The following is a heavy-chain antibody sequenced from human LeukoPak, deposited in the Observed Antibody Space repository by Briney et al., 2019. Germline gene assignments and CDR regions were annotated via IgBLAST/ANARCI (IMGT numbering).Heavy chain of an antibody. CDR2: TSAGGDIT. D-gene: IGHD3-3*01. V-gene: IGHV3-23*01. CDR3: ARDSITIFGVINF. J-gene: IGHJ4*02. Sequence: GGSLRLSCAASGFTFSVHAMTWVRQTLAKGMESVSSTSAGGDITHYAESVKGRFTISRDNAKNSLYLQMNSLRAEDTAVYYCARDSITIFGVINFWGQGTLVTVSS. CDR1: GFTFSVHA.